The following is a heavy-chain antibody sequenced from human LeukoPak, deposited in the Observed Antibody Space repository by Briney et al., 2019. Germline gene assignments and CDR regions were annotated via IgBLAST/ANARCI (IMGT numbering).Heavy chain of an antibody. V-gene: IGHV3-7*03. J-gene: IGHJ6*02. CDR2: IKQDVSEK. Sequence: GGSLRLSCAASGFTFSTYWMTWVRQAPGKGLERVANIKQDVSEKYYVDSVKGRFTISRDNAKNSLYLQMSNLRAEDTAVYFCARGGGLDVWGQGATVTVSS. CDR3: ARGGGLDV. D-gene: IGHD3-16*01. CDR1: GFTFSTYW.